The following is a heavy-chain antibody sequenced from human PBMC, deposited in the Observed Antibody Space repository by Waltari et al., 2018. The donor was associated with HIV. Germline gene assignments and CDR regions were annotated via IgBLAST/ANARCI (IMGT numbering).Heavy chain of an antibody. D-gene: IGHD3-22*01. CDR1: GGSFSGYY. J-gene: IGHJ4*02. V-gene: IGHV4-34*01. CDR3: ARGPTNYYDSSGYYFDY. Sequence: QVQLQQWGAGLLKPSETLSLTCAVYGGSFSGYYWGWIRQPPGKGLEWIGEINHSGGTNYNPSLKRRGTISVDTSRNQFALKLSSVTAADTAVYYCARGPTNYYDSSGYYFDYWGQGTLVTVSS. CDR2: INHSGGT.